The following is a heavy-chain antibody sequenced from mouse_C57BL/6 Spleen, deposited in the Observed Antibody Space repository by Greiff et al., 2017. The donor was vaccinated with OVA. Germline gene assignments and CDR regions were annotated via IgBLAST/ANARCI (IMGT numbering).Heavy chain of an antibody. J-gene: IGHJ1*03. CDR1: GYTFTSYW. V-gene: IGHV1-52*01. CDR3: VGTRGLFRRTVYFDV. CDR2: IDPSDSET. Sequence: VQLQQPGAELVRPGSSVKLSCKASGYTFTSYWMHWVKQRPIQGLEWIGNIDPSDSETHYNQKFKDKATLTVDKSSSTAYMQLSSLTSEGYAVYYWVGTRGLFRRTVYFDVWGTGTTVTVSS. D-gene: IGHD3-1*01.